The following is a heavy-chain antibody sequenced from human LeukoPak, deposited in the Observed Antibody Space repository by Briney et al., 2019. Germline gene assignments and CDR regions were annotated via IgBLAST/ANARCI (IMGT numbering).Heavy chain of an antibody. J-gene: IGHJ4*02. CDR3: ARGPGGYGLYYFDY. Sequence: GASVKVSCKASGYTFTSYDINWVRQATGQGLEWMGWMNPNSGNTGYAQKFRGRVTMTRNTSISTAYMELSSLRSEDTAVYYCARGPGGYGLYYFDYWGQGTLVTVSS. D-gene: IGHD3/OR15-3a*01. CDR1: GYTFTSYD. V-gene: IGHV1-8*01. CDR2: MNPNSGNT.